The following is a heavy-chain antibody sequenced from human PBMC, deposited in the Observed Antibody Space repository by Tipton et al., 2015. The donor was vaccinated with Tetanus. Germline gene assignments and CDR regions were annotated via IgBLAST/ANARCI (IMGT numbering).Heavy chain of an antibody. D-gene: IGHD3-10*01. J-gene: IGHJ3*02. V-gene: IGHV4-59*01. CDR3: ARDELFFSGGGDHAAFDI. CDR2: INSGST. CDR1: GDSISSYY. Sequence: TLSLTCTVSGDSISSYYWNWIRQSPVKGLEWIGYINSGSTHYNPSLKSRVTISVDTSKNQFSLKLTSVTTADTAVYFCARDELFFSGGGDHAAFDIWGQGTPVTVSS.